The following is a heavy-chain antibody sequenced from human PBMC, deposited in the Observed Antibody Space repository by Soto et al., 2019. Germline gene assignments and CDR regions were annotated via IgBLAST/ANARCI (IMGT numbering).Heavy chain of an antibody. J-gene: IGHJ5*02. CDR3: TTYHGDYNFDH. Sequence: ASVKVSCKVSGYTLNEVAMHWVRQAPGKGLEWLGGFDPDEAETIYAQHFQGRVTMTEDTSTDTVYMQLSSLRSEDTALYFCTTYHGDYNFDHWGQGTLVTVSS. V-gene: IGHV1-24*01. CDR1: GYTLNEVA. D-gene: IGHD4-17*01. CDR2: FDPDEAET.